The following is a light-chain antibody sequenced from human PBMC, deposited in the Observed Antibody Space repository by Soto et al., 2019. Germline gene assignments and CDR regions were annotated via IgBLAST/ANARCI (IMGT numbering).Light chain of an antibody. V-gene: IGKV1-5*03. J-gene: IGKJ1*01. CDR2: KAS. Sequence: DIQITQSPSTLSSSVLERFTITCRASQSISSWLAWYQQKPGKAPKLLIYKASSLESGVPSRFSGSGSGTEFTLTISSLQPDDFATYYCQQYNSYRWTFGQGTKVDIK. CDR1: QSISSW. CDR3: QQYNSYRWT.